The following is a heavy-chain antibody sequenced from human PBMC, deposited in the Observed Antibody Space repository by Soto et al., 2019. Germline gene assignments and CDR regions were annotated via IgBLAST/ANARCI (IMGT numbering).Heavy chain of an antibody. CDR1: GYTFTSYY. CDR2: INPSGGST. V-gene: IGHV1-46*01. CDR3: AREKGVLWFGTALGGGMDF. J-gene: IGHJ6*02. D-gene: IGHD3-10*01. Sequence: QVQLVQSGAEVKKPGASVKVSCKASGYTFTSYYMHWVRQAPGQGLEWMGIINPSGGSTSYAEKFQGRVTMTRDTSTSTVYMEVSSLRSEDTAVYYCAREKGVLWFGTALGGGMDFWGQGTTVTVSS.